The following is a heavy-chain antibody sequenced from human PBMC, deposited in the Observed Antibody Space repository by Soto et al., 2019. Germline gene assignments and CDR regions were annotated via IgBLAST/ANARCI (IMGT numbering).Heavy chain of an antibody. D-gene: IGHD4-17*01. J-gene: IGHJ4*02. CDR2: IRSKAYGGTT. CDR1: GFTFGDYA. Sequence: GGSLRLSCAASGFTFGDYAMSWVRQAPGKGLEWVGFIRSKAYGGTTEYAASVKGRFTISRDDSKSIAYLQMNSLKTEDTAVYYCTRDPTVTTFRYWGQGTLVTVSS. V-gene: IGHV3-49*04. CDR3: TRDPTVTTFRY.